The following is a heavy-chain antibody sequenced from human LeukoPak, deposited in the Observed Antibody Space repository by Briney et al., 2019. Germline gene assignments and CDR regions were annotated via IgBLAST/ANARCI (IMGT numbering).Heavy chain of an antibody. J-gene: IGHJ4*02. Sequence: ASVKVSCKASGYTFTSYDINWVRQATGQGLEWMGWMNPNSGNTGYAQKFQGRVTITRNTSISTAYMELSSLRSEDTAVYYCARAGGRHYDFWSGYYVFDYWGQGTLVTVSS. CDR3: ARAGGRHYDFWSGYYVFDY. V-gene: IGHV1-8*03. CDR2: MNPNSGNT. D-gene: IGHD3-3*01. CDR1: GYTFTSYD.